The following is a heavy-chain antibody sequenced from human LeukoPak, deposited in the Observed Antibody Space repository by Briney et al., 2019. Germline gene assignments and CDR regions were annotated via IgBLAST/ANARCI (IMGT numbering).Heavy chain of an antibody. Sequence: SETLSLTCTVSGGSISSGGYYWSWIRQPPGKGLEWIGYIYHSRSTYYNPFLKSRVTISVDRSKNQFSLKLSSVTAADTAVYYCARTIFGVVIGHYFDYWGQGTLVTVSS. D-gene: IGHD3-3*01. CDR1: GGSISSGGYY. CDR2: IYHSRST. V-gene: IGHV4-30-2*01. J-gene: IGHJ4*02. CDR3: ARTIFGVVIGHYFDY.